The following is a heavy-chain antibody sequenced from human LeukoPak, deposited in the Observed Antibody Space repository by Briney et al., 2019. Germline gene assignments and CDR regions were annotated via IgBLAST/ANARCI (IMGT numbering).Heavy chain of an antibody. CDR2: IIPIFGTA. CDR1: GGTFSSYA. Sequence: SVKVSCKASGGTFSSYAISWVRQAPGQGLEWMGGIIPIFGTANYAQKFQGRVTITADKSTSTAYMELSSLRSEDTAVYYCASPYYYGSGSYYSYYFDYWGQGTLVTVSS. D-gene: IGHD3-10*01. V-gene: IGHV1-69*06. CDR3: ASPYYYGSGSYYSYYFDY. J-gene: IGHJ4*02.